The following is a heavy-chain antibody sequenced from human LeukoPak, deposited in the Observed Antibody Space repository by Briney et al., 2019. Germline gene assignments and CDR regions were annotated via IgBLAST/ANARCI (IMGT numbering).Heavy chain of an antibody. Sequence: PGGSLRLSCEDSGFTFRSYEMNWVRQAPGKGLEWIAYLSSSGSAFSYADSVKGRFTIARDNAKNSVYLEMNSLRAEDTAVYYCATGLGVNPGYWGQGTLVTVSS. CDR2: LSSSGSAF. CDR3: ATGLGVNPGY. CDR1: GFTFRSYE. J-gene: IGHJ4*02. V-gene: IGHV3-48*03. D-gene: IGHD3-16*01.